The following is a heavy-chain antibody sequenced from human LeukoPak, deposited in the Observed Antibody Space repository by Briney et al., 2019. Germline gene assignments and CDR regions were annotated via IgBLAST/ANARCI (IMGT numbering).Heavy chain of an antibody. CDR3: ATDSGGNPFDI. CDR2: IWHDGSNQ. V-gene: IGHV3-33*01. J-gene: IGHJ3*02. CDR1: GFTFSSYG. D-gene: IGHD3-10*01. Sequence: GGSLRLSCAASGFTFSSYGMHWVRQAPGKGLEWVAVIWHDGSNQNYADSVKGRFTISRDNSKNTLYLQMNSLRAEDTAVYYCATDSGGNPFDIWGQGTMVTVSS.